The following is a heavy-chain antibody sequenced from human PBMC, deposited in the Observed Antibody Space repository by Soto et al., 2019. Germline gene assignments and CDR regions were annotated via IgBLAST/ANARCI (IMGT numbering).Heavy chain of an antibody. D-gene: IGHD6-19*01. Sequence: QVQLQESGPGLVKPSETLSLTCSVSGGSISGSYWSWIRQSPGKGLEWLGYVYYTGSTTYSPSLRSRVSITVDTSKNEFSLRLSSVTAADTAVYFCARRVAVPGAHIDYWGQGTQVTVSS. CDR2: VYYTGST. J-gene: IGHJ4*02. V-gene: IGHV4-59*01. CDR3: ARRVAVPGAHIDY. CDR1: GGSISGSY.